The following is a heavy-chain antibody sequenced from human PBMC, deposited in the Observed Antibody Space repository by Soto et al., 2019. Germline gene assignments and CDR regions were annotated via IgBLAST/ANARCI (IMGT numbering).Heavy chain of an antibody. CDR1: GYTFTSYY. D-gene: IGHD6-13*01. V-gene: IGHV1-46*01. CDR3: ARGSLYSSSWSTTSDAFDI. J-gene: IGHJ3*02. CDR2: INPSGGST. Sequence: GASVKVSCKASGYTFTSYYMHWVRQAPGQGLEWMGIINPSGGSTSYAQEFQGRVTMTRDTSTSTVYMELSSLRSEDTAVCYCARGSLYSSSWSTTSDAFDIWGQGTMVTVSS.